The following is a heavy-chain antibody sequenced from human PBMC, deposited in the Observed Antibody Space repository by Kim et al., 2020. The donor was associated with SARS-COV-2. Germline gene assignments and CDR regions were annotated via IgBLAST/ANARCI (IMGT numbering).Heavy chain of an antibody. D-gene: IGHD6-13*01. Sequence: EESVKSRITINPDTSKNQFSLQLNSVTPEDTAVYYCARVVAAAVSDYFDYWGQGTLVTVSS. CDR3: ARVVAAAVSDYFDY. J-gene: IGHJ4*02. V-gene: IGHV6-1*01.